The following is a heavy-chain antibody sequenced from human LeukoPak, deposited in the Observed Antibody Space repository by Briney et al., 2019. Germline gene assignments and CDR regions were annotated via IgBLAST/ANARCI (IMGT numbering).Heavy chain of an antibody. CDR2: IKQDGSEK. CDR3: ARDTPNGWYFPYLQH. CDR1: GFTFSSYW. J-gene: IGHJ1*01. Sequence: PGGSLRLSCAASGFTFSSYWMSWVRQAPGKGLEWVANIKQDGSEKYYVDSVKGRFTISRDNAKKSLYLQMNSLRAEDTAVYYCARDTPNGWYFPYLQHWGQGTLVTVSS. D-gene: IGHD6-19*01. V-gene: IGHV3-7*01.